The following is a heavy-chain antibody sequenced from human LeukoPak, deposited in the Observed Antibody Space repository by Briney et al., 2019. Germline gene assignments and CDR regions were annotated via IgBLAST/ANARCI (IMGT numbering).Heavy chain of an antibody. D-gene: IGHD1-26*01. V-gene: IGHV1-24*01. J-gene: IGHJ3*02. CDR2: FDPEDGET. CDR3: ATASGSPLWDAFDI. CDR1: GYTLTELS. Sequence: ASVKVSCKVSGYTLTELSMHWVRQAPGKGLEWMGGFDPEDGETIYAQKFQGRVTMTEDTSTDTAYMGLSSLRSEDTAVYYCATASGSPLWDAFDIWGQGTMVTVSS.